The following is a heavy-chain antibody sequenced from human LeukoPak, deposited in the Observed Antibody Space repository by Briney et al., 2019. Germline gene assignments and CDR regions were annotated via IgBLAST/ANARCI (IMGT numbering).Heavy chain of an antibody. CDR3: ARVGEMATILD. V-gene: IGHV4-31*03. J-gene: IGHJ4*02. CDR2: IYYSGST. CDR1: GGSISSGGYY. Sequence: SETLSLTCTVSGGSISSGGYYWSWIRQHPGKGLEWIGYIYYSGSTYYNPSLKSRVTISVDTSKNQFSLKLSSVTAAGTAVYYCARVGEMATILDWGQGTLVTVSS. D-gene: IGHD5-24*01.